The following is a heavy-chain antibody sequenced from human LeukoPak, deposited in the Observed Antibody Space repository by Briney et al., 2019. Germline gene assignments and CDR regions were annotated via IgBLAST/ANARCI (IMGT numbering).Heavy chain of an antibody. J-gene: IGHJ4*02. CDR1: GGSISSGGYY. D-gene: IGHD1-26*01. V-gene: IGHV4-39*07. CDR3: ARGRFGSY. CDR2: INHSGST. Sequence: SETLSLTCTVSGGSISSGGYYWSWIRQHPGKGLEWIGEINHSGSTNYNPSLKSRVTISVDTSKNQFSLKLSSVTAADTAVYYCARGRFGSYWGQGTLVTVSS.